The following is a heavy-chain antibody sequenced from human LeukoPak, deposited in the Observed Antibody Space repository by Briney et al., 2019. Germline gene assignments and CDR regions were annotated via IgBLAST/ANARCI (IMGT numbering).Heavy chain of an antibody. CDR1: GFTFSSYW. V-gene: IGHV3-7*01. CDR3: ARAGISMVRGVISYYYYYYYTDV. D-gene: IGHD3-10*01. J-gene: IGHJ6*03. Sequence: GGSLRLSCAASGFTFSSYWMSWVRQAPGKGLEWVANIKQDGSEKYYVDSVKGRFTISRDNAKNSLYLQMNSLRAEDTAVYYCARAGISMVRGVISYYYYYYYTDVWGKGTTVTVSS. CDR2: IKQDGSEK.